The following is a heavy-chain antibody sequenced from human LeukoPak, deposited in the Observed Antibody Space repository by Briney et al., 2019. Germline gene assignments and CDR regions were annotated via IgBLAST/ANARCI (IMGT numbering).Heavy chain of an antibody. V-gene: IGHV4-59*01. CDR1: GGSISSYY. J-gene: IGHJ3*02. Sequence: PSETLSPTCTVSGGSISSYYWSWIRQPPGKGLEWIGYIYYSGSTNYNPSLKSRVTISVDTSKNQFSLKLSSVTAADTAVYYCARVAAYYDSSGYYSAFDIWGQGTMVTVSS. CDR2: IYYSGST. CDR3: ARVAAYYDSSGYYSAFDI. D-gene: IGHD3-22*01.